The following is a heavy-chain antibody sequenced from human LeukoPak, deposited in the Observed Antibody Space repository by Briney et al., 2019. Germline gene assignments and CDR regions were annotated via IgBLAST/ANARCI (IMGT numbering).Heavy chain of an antibody. CDR3: ARIRFSNPKYSSSWYLAVLNVGWFDP. D-gene: IGHD6-13*01. V-gene: IGHV1-8*01. Sequence: GASVKVSCKASGYTFTSYDINWVRQATGQGLEWMGWMNPNSGNTGYAQKFQGRVTITRNTSISTAYMELSSLRSEDTAVYYCARIRFSNPKYSSSWYLAVLNVGWFDPWGQGTLVTVSS. J-gene: IGHJ5*02. CDR2: MNPNSGNT. CDR1: GYTFTSYD.